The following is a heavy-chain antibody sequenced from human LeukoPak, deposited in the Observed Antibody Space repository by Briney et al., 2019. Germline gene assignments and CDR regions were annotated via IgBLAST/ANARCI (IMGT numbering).Heavy chain of an antibody. D-gene: IGHD3-9*01. CDR2: IKQDGSEK. CDR3: ASQGADILTGYLDY. Sequence: QAGGSLRLSCAASGFTFSSYWMSWVRQAPGKGLEWVANIKQDGSEKYYVDSVKGRFTISRDNAKNSLYLQMNSLRAEDTAVYYCASQGADILTGYLDYWGQGTLVTVSS. J-gene: IGHJ4*02. CDR1: GFTFSSYW. V-gene: IGHV3-7*01.